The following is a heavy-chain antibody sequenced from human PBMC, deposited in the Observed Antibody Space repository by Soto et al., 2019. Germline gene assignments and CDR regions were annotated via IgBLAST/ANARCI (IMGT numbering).Heavy chain of an antibody. CDR3: AKRHSSGWYYFDY. Sequence: GGSLRLSCAASGFTFSSYGMHWVRQAPGKGLEWVAVISYDESNKYYADSVKGRFTISRDNSKNTLYLQLNSLRAEDTAVYYCAKRHSSGWYYFDYWGQGTPVTVSS. CDR2: ISYDESNK. J-gene: IGHJ4*02. D-gene: IGHD6-19*01. CDR1: GFTFSSYG. V-gene: IGHV3-30*18.